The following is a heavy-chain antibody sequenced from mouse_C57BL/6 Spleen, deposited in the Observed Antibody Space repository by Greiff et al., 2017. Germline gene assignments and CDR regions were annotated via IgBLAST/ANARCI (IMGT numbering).Heavy chain of an antibody. Sequence: VKLQQPGAELVKPGASVKLSCKASGYTFTSYWMHWVKQRPGQGLEWIGMIHPNSGSTNYNEKFKSKATLTVDKSSSTAYMQLSSLTSEDSAVYYCARSGYYSNYEGTYWGQGTLVTVSA. V-gene: IGHV1-64*01. J-gene: IGHJ3*01. CDR2: IHPNSGST. CDR3: ARSGYYSNYEGTY. CDR1: GYTFTSYW. D-gene: IGHD2-5*01.